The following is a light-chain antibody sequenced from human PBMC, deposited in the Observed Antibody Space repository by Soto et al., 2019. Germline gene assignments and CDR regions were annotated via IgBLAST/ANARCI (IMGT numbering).Light chain of an antibody. CDR3: QRYGSSPLFT. CDR2: GAS. Sequence: EIVLTQSPGTLSLSQGERATLSCRASQSVSSSYLAWYQQKPGQAPRLLIYGASSRATGIPDRFSGSGSGTVFTLTISRLEPEDFAVYDCQRYGSSPLFTFGPGTKVDIK. V-gene: IGKV3-20*01. J-gene: IGKJ3*01. CDR1: QSVSSSY.